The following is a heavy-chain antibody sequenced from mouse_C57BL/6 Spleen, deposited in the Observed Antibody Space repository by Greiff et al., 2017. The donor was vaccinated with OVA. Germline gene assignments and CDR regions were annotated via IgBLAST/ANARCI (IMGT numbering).Heavy chain of an antibody. CDR2: ISSGGSYT. CDR3: ARFTTVVAPYWYFDV. V-gene: IGHV5-6*01. Sequence: EVKLMESGGDLVKPGGSLKLSCAASGFTFSSYGMSWVRQTPDKRLEWVATISSGGSYTYYPDSVKGRFTISRDNAKNTLYLQMSSLKSEDTAMYCCARFTTVVAPYWYFDVWGTGTTVTVSS. D-gene: IGHD1-1*01. CDR1: GFTFSSYG. J-gene: IGHJ1*03.